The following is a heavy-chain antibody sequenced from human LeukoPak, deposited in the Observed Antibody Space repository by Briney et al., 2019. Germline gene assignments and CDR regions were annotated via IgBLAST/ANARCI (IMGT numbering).Heavy chain of an antibody. Sequence: GGSLRLSCAASDLTFSTFTMHWVRQAPGKGLEWVSSISSSSRTINYADSVQGRFTVSRDNANNSMYLQMNYLRRQDTALYYCAKGSPRGGLDYWGQGTLVTVSS. D-gene: IGHD1-14*01. V-gene: IGHV3-48*01. J-gene: IGHJ4*02. CDR1: DLTFSTFT. CDR3: AKGSPRGGLDY. CDR2: ISSSSRTI.